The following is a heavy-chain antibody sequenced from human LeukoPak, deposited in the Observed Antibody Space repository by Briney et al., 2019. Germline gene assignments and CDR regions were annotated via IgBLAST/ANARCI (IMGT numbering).Heavy chain of an antibody. CDR2: IYYSGST. Sequence: SETLSLTCTVSGGSISSYYWSWIRQPPGKGLEWIGYIYYSGSTNYNPSLKSRVTISVDTSKNQFSLKLNSVTAADTAVYYCPCYYCSSTSCWEDWGQGTLVTVSS. CDR1: GGSISSYY. V-gene: IGHV4-59*08. J-gene: IGHJ4*02. CDR3: PCYYCSSTSCWED. D-gene: IGHD2-2*01.